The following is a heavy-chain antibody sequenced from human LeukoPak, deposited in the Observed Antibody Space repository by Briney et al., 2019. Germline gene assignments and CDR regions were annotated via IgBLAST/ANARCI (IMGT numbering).Heavy chain of an antibody. CDR1: GFTFSSYA. J-gene: IGHJ4*02. CDR2: ISYDGSNK. CDR3: ARRDGVIGYFDY. D-gene: IGHD3-22*01. V-gene: IGHV3-30*01. Sequence: PGRSLRLSCAASGFTFSSYAMHWVRQAPGKGLEWVAVISYDGSNKYYADSVKGRFTISRDNSKNTLYLQMNSLRAEDTAVYYCARRDGVIGYFDYCGQGTLVTVSS.